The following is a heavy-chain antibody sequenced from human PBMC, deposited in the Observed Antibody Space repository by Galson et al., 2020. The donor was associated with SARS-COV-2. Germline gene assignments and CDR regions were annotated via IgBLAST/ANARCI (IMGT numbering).Heavy chain of an antibody. CDR2: ISYDGSNQ. J-gene: IGHJ3*02. D-gene: IGHD1-26*01. V-gene: IGHV3-30*16. Sequence: GGSLRLSCAASGSTFRSYSMHWVRQAPGKGLEWLAVISYDGSNQYNADSMKGRFTNSRDNSKNTLYLQMNSLIAEDAAVYYCARPYSGSYWGAFDIWGQGTMVTVAS. CDR1: GSTFRSYS. CDR3: ARPYSGSYWGAFDI.